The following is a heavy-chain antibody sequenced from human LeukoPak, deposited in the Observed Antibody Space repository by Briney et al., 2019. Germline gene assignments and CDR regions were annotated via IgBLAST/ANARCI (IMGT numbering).Heavy chain of an antibody. Sequence: ASVKVSCKASGYTFTSYYMHWVRQAPGQGLEWMGIINPSGGTTSYAQKFQGRVTMPRDTSTSTVYMELSSLRSDDTAVYYCARGRMATTQLLDWYFDLWGRGTLVTVSS. CDR1: GYTFTSYY. D-gene: IGHD5-24*01. V-gene: IGHV1-46*01. CDR3: ARGRMATTQLLDWYFDL. CDR2: INPSGGTT. J-gene: IGHJ2*01.